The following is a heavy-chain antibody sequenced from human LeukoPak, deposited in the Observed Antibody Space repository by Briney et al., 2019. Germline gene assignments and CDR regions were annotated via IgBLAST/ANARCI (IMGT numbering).Heavy chain of an antibody. J-gene: IGHJ4*02. CDR2: INPNSGGT. CDR1: GYTFTGYY. V-gene: IGHV1-2*02. D-gene: IGHD3-22*01. Sequence: ASVKVSCKASGYTFTGYYIHWVRQAPGQGLEWMGWINPNSGGTNYAQKFQGRVTMTRDTSISTAYMELSRLRSDDTAVYYCVYYYDSSGYYFDYWGQGTLVTVSS. CDR3: VYYYDSSGYYFDY.